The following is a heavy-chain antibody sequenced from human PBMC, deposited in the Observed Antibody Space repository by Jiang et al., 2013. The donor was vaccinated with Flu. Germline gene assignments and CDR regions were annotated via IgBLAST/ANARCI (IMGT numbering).Heavy chain of an antibody. D-gene: IGHD2-2*01. V-gene: IGHV3-33*01. CDR3: ARDREDIVVVPAAEMDV. Sequence: RSLRLSCAASGFTFSSYGMHWVRQAPGKGLEWVAVIWYDGSNKYYADSVKGRFTISRDNSKNTLYLQMNSLRAEDTAVYYCARDREDIVVVPAAEMDVWGKGTTVTVSS. CDR1: GFTFSSYG. CDR2: IWYDGSNK. J-gene: IGHJ6*04.